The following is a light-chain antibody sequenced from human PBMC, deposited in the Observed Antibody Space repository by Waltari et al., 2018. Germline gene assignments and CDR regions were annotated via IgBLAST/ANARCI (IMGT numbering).Light chain of an antibody. V-gene: IGKV3-11*01. J-gene: IGKJ4*01. CDR1: QSVSSY. CDR2: DAS. Sequence: EIVLTQSPATLSLSPGERATLSGRASQSVSSYLAWYQQKPGQAPRLLIYDASNRATGIPARFSGSGSGTDFTLTFSSLEPEDFAVYYCQQRSNWPLTFGGGTKVEIK. CDR3: QQRSNWPLT.